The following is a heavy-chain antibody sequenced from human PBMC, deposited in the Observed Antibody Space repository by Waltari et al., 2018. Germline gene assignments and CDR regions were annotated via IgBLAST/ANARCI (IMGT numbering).Heavy chain of an antibody. V-gene: IGHV3-53*01. CDR2: IYSGGST. CDR3: ARGVGLAARGLAIS. J-gene: IGHJ4*02. CDR1: GFTVSSNY. D-gene: IGHD6-6*01. Sequence: EVQLVESGGGLSQPGGSLRLSCAASGFTVSSNYMSWVREAPVKGLEWVSVIYSGGSTYYADSVKGRFTISRDNSKNTLYLQLNSLRAEDTAVYYCARGVGLAARGLAISWGQGTLVTVSS.